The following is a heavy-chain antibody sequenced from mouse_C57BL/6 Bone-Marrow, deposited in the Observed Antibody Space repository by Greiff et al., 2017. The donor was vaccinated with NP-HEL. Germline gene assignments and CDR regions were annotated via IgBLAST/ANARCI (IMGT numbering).Heavy chain of an antibody. CDR3: ARHDYDGTPYFDY. CDR2: ISSGGSYT. CDR1: GFTFSSYG. Sequence: DVKLVESGGDLVKPGGSLKLSCAASGFTFSSYGMSWVRQTPDKRLEWVATISSGGSYTYYPDSVKGRFTISRDNAKNTLYLQMSSLKSEDTAMYYCARHDYDGTPYFDYWGQGTTLTVSS. V-gene: IGHV5-6*02. D-gene: IGHD2-4*01. J-gene: IGHJ2*01.